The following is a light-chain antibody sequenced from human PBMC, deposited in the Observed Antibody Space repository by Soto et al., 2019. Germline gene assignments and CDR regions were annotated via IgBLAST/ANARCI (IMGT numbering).Light chain of an antibody. V-gene: IGLV2-8*01. Sequence: QSAPTQPPSASGSPGQSVTIPCTGTSSDVGGYNYVSWYQQYPGRAPKLMIYEVTKRPSGVPDRFSGSKSGNTASLTVSGLQAEDEADYYCSSYAASNNFYFVFGGGTKLTVL. J-gene: IGLJ3*02. CDR1: SSDVGGYNY. CDR3: SSYAASNNFYFV. CDR2: EVT.